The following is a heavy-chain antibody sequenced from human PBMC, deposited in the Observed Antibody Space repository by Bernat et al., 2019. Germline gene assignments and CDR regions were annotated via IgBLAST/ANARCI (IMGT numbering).Heavy chain of an antibody. Sequence: EVQLVESGGGLVQPGGSLRLSCAVSGFTVSNNYMSWVRQAPGKGLEWVSTIYSGDDTIYADSVKGRFTISRDNSKNIVYLQMNTVRAEDTAVYYCVGHGGNSFWGQGTLVTVSS. V-gene: IGHV3-66*04. CDR3: VGHGGNSF. CDR1: GFTVSNNY. J-gene: IGHJ4*02. CDR2: IYSGDDT. D-gene: IGHD4-23*01.